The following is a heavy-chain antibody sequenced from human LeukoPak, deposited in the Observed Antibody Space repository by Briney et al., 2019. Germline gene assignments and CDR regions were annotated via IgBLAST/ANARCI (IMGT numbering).Heavy chain of an antibody. V-gene: IGHV3-21*01. Sequence: GGSLRLSCAASGFTFSRYSMNWVRQAPGKGLEWVSSISNKGFDIYYADSVKGRFTISRDNARNTLSLQMNNLRAEDTAIYYCANHLACGNERCPSFDYWGQGTLVTVSS. CDR3: ANHLACGNERCPSFDY. J-gene: IGHJ4*02. CDR2: ISNKGFDI. CDR1: GFTFSRYS. D-gene: IGHD2-21*01.